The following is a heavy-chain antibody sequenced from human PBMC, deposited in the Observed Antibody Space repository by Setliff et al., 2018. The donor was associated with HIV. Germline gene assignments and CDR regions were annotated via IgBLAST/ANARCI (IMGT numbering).Heavy chain of an antibody. CDR3: ARSDNYGSGTSLPFDCFDI. Sequence: SETLSLTCTVSGGSISSAGYYWSWIRQHPGTGLEWIGYIYYSGNSYYTPSLASRVSISIDTSKNQFSLDLSSVTAAETALYYCARSDNYGSGTSLPFDCFDIWGQGTMVTVSS. D-gene: IGHD3-10*01. CDR2: IYYSGNS. V-gene: IGHV4-31*03. J-gene: IGHJ3*02. CDR1: GGSISSAGYY.